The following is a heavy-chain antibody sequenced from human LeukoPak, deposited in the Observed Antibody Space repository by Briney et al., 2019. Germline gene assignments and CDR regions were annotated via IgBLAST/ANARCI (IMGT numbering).Heavy chain of an antibody. Sequence: GASVKVSCKPSGYTFTSYYMLWVRQAPGQGREGMGGVNPTSGGTNYAQKFQGRVTMTRDTSISTAYMELSRLRSDDTAVYYCARVYYYYDSSGILTLYFDYWGQGTLVTVSS. D-gene: IGHD3-22*01. CDR2: VNPTSGGT. J-gene: IGHJ4*02. V-gene: IGHV1-2*02. CDR3: ARVYYYYDSSGILTLYFDY. CDR1: GYTFTSYY.